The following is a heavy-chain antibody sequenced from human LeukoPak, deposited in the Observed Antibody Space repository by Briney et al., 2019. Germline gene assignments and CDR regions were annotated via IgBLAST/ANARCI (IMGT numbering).Heavy chain of an antibody. Sequence: GGSLRLSCGASGFTFSRYAMSWVRQAPGKGLQWVSQIDGSGGAIYYADSVRGRFAISRDNSKNTLFLQMNSLRAEDTAVYYCAKDSTWAAAKIGLDVWGKGTTVTISS. CDR3: AKDSTWAAAKIGLDV. D-gene: IGHD2-15*01. V-gene: IGHV3-23*01. CDR1: GFTFSRYA. J-gene: IGHJ6*04. CDR2: IDGSGGAI.